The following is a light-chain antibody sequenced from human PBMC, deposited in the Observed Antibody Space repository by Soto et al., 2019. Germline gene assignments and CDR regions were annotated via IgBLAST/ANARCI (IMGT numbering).Light chain of an antibody. CDR3: QQYGDYNSPRYS. J-gene: IGKJ2*03. Sequence: EIVLTQSPGTLSLSPGDRITLSCRASQSVSNNYFSWYQQKPGQAPRLLIYATSSRAVGIPDRFSGSGSGTDFTLTISRLEPEDFAMYYCQQYGDYNSPRYSFGQGTRLEI. V-gene: IGKV3-20*01. CDR2: ATS. CDR1: QSVSNNY.